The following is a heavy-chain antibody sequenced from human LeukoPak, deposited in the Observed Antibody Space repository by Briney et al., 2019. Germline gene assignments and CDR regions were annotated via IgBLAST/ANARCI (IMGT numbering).Heavy chain of an antibody. J-gene: IGHJ5*02. CDR2: IYYSGST. D-gene: IGHD1-26*01. Sequence: PSEALSLTCTVSGGSISSYYWSWIRQPPGKGLEWIGYIYYSGSTNYNPSLKSRVTISVDTSENQFSLKLSSVTAADTAVYYCARDLGATRPYNWFDPWGQGTLVTVSS. CDR3: ARDLGATRPYNWFDP. V-gene: IGHV4-59*01. CDR1: GGSISSYY.